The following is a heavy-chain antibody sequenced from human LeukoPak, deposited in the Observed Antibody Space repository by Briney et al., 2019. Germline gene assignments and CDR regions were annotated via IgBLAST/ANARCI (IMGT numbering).Heavy chain of an antibody. Sequence: GASVKVSCKASGYTFTSYGISWVRQAPGQVLEWMGWISAYNGKTNYAQKLQGRVTMTTDTSTSTAYMELRSLRSDDTAVYYCAREYLSEFMVRGVGEFDYWGQGTLVTVSS. CDR2: ISAYNGKT. D-gene: IGHD3-10*01. V-gene: IGHV1-18*04. CDR3: AREYLSEFMVRGVGEFDY. CDR1: GYTFTSYG. J-gene: IGHJ4*02.